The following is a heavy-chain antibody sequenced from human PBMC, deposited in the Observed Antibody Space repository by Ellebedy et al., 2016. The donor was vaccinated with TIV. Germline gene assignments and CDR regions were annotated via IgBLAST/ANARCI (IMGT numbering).Heavy chain of an antibody. CDR2: ISWNSGSI. CDR3: AKASGSGSYYASDY. CDR1: GFTFDDYA. V-gene: IGHV3-9*01. J-gene: IGHJ4*02. D-gene: IGHD1-26*01. Sequence: SLKISXAASGFTFDDYAMHWVRQAPGKGLEWVSGISWNSGSIGYADSVKGRFTISRDNAKNSLYLQMNSLRAVDTALYYCAKASGSGSYYASDYWGQGTLVTVSS.